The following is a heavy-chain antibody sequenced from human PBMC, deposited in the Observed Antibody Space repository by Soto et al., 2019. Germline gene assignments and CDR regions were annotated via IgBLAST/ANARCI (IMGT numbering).Heavy chain of an antibody. CDR3: ARAYSDGWFDP. Sequence: QVQLVESGGGVVQRGRSLRLSCAASGFTFSIYAMHWVRHAPGKGLEWVAVISYDGSNKYYADSVKGRFTISRDNSKNTVYLQMNSLRAEDSAVYYCARAYSDGWFDPWGQGTLVTVSS. V-gene: IGHV3-30-3*01. CDR1: GFTFSIYA. J-gene: IGHJ5*02. D-gene: IGHD2-21*01. CDR2: ISYDGSNK.